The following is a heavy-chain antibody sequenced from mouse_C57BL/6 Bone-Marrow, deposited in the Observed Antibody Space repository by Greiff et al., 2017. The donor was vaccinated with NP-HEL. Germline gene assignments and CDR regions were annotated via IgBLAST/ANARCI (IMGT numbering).Heavy chain of an antibody. CDR1: GYTFTNYW. D-gene: IGHD2-1*01. V-gene: IGHV1-63*01. CDR2: ISPGGGYT. J-gene: IGHJ3*01. Sequence: VQLQQSGAELVRPGTSVKMSCKASGYTFTNYWIGWAKQRPGHGLEWIGDISPGGGYTNYNEKFKGKATLTADKSSSTAYMQFSSLTSEDSAIYYCAREGDGNYGFAYWGQGTLVTVSA. CDR3: AREGDGNYGFAY.